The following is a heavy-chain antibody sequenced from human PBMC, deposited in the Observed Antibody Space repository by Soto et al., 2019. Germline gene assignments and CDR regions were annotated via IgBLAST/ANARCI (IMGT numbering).Heavy chain of an antibody. D-gene: IGHD3-3*01. CDR1: VYTFVSYS. CDR2: INPSGGST. Sequence: XSVNVSCQASVYTFVSYSLHGVRQAPGQGLEWMGIINPSGGSTSYAQKFQGRVTMTRDTSTSTVYMGLSSLRSEDTAVYYCSREEYYDFWSGQGRAGMDVWGQGTTVTVSS. J-gene: IGHJ6*02. V-gene: IGHV1-46*01. CDR3: SREEYYDFWSGQGRAGMDV.